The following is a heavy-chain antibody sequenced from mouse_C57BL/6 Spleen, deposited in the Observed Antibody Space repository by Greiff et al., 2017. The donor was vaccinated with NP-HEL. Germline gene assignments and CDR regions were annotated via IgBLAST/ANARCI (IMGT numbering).Heavy chain of an antibody. CDR3: AREGFFDY. J-gene: IGHJ2*01. V-gene: IGHV1-19*01. Sequence: DVQLQESGPVLVKPGASVKMSCKASGYTFTDYYMNWVKQSHGKSLEWIGVINPYNGGTSYNQKFKGKATLTVDKSSSTAYMELNSLTSEDSAVYYCAREGFFDYWGQGTTLTVSS. CDR1: GYTFTDYY. CDR2: INPYNGGT.